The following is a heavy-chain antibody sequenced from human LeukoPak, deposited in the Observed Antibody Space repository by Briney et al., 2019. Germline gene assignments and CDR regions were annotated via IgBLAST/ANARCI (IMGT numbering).Heavy chain of an antibody. CDR2: ISYDGSNK. V-gene: IGHV3-30*18. CDR1: GFTFSSYG. J-gene: IGHJ6*03. Sequence: GGSLRLSCAASGFTFSSYGMHWVRQAPGKGLEWVAVISYDGSNKYYADSVKGRFTISRDNSKNTLYLQMNSLRGEDAALYYCAKGYYYMDVWGKGTTVTASS. CDR3: AKGYYYMDV.